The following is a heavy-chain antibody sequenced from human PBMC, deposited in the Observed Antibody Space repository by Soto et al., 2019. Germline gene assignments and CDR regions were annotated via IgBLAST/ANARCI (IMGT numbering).Heavy chain of an antibody. Sequence: QVQLQESGPGLVKPSQTLSLTCTVSGGSISSGDYYWSWIRQPPGKGLEWIGYIYYSGSTYYNPSLKSRVTISVDTSKNQFSLKLSSVTAADTAVYYCARAGDDYGDYVVGWFDPWGQGTLVTVSS. CDR1: GGSISSGDYY. V-gene: IGHV4-30-4*01. CDR3: ARAGDDYGDYVVGWFDP. D-gene: IGHD4-17*01. CDR2: IYYSGST. J-gene: IGHJ5*02.